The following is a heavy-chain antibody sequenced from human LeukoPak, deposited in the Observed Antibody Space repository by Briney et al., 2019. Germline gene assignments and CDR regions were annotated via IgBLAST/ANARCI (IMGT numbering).Heavy chain of an antibody. CDR2: ISAYNGNT. V-gene: IGHV1-18*01. J-gene: IGHJ3*02. CDR1: GYTFTSYG. CDR3: ARDHHYYDSSGYYGDAFDI. D-gene: IGHD3-22*01. Sequence: ASVKVSCKASGYTFTSYGISWVRQAPGQGLEWMGWISAYNGNTNYAQKLQGRVTMTTDTSTSTAYMELRSLRSDHTAVYYCARDHHYYDSSGYYGDAFDIWGQGTMVTVSS.